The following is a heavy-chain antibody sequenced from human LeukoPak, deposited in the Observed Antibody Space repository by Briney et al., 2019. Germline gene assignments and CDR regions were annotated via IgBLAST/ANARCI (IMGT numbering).Heavy chain of an antibody. Sequence: GGSLRLSCAASGFTFSSYGMNWVRQAPGKGLEWVSYISTSSNKIEYTDSVKGRFTMSRDNAKNLLYPQMNSLRDEDTAMYYCARVSAPGTSGWHFGYWGQGTLVTVSS. J-gene: IGHJ4*02. CDR3: ARVSAPGTSGWHFGY. CDR1: GFTFSSYG. V-gene: IGHV3-48*02. D-gene: IGHD6-19*01. CDR2: ISTSSNKI.